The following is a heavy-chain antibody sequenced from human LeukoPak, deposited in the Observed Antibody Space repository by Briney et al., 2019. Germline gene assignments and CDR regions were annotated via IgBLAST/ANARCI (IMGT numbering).Heavy chain of an antibody. CDR2: IYYSGST. Sequence: SETLSLTCTVSGGSISSSYYWGWIRQPPGKGLEWIASIYYSGSTYYNPYLKSRVTISIDTSKNQFSLKLTSVTAADTAVYYCARQPPVAASGNFIDYWGQGTLVTVSS. J-gene: IGHJ4*02. CDR3: ARQPPVAASGNFIDY. V-gene: IGHV4-39*01. D-gene: IGHD4-23*01. CDR1: GGSISSSYY.